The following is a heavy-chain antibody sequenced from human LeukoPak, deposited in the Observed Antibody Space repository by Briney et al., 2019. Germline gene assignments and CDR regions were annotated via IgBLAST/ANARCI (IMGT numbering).Heavy chain of an antibody. D-gene: IGHD1-14*01. Sequence: SETLSLTCSVSGDSISYFYWSWIRQAAGKGLEWIGRIYNSGSTDYNASLKSRVTMSVDTSKNQLSLKVISVTAADTAVYYCAREAQDFRTGNHRPGHYDYMDVWGKGTAVTVSS. CDR2: IYNSGST. CDR3: AREAQDFRTGNHRPGHYDYMDV. CDR1: GDSISYFY. J-gene: IGHJ6*03. V-gene: IGHV4-4*07.